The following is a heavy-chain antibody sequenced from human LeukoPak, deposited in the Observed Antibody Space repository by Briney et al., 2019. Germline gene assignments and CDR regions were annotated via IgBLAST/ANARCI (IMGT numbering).Heavy chain of an antibody. D-gene: IGHD5-12*01. V-gene: IGHV7-4-1*02. J-gene: IGHJ4*02. CDR3: ARGGYSGYLPHDY. Sequence: ASVKVSCKASGYTFTSYAMNWVRQAPGQGLEWTGWINTNTGNPTYARGFTGRFVFSLDTSVSTAYLQISSLKAEDTAVYYCARGGYSGYLPHDYWGQGTLVTVSS. CDR1: GYTFTSYA. CDR2: INTNTGNP.